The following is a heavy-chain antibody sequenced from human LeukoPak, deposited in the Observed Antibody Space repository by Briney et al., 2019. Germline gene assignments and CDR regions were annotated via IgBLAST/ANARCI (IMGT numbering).Heavy chain of an antibody. Sequence: ASVKVSCKASGYTFTNYYMHWVRQAPGQGPEWMGIINPSGNTTRYAQKFQGRVTMTRDMSTSTVYMELRSLRSVDTAVYYCARPQSPRDGYSEFDPWGQGTLVTVSS. V-gene: IGHV1-46*01. CDR2: INPSGNTT. CDR3: ARPQSPRDGYSEFDP. CDR1: GYTFTNYY. D-gene: IGHD5-24*01. J-gene: IGHJ5*02.